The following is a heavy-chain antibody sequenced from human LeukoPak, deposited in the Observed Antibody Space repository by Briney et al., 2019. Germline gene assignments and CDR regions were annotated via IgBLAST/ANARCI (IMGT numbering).Heavy chain of an antibody. D-gene: IGHD2-15*01. CDR1: GLTFSSYW. V-gene: IGHV3-74*01. CDR2: INREGSST. J-gene: IGHJ4*02. Sequence: PGGSLRLSCAVSGLTFSSYWMHWVRQAPGKGLVWVSRINREGSSTSYAASVKGRFTISRDNAKNTLYLQMNSLRAEDTAVYYCASRDQSCSGDTCYPIDYWGQGTLVTVSS. CDR3: ASRDQSCSGDTCYPIDY.